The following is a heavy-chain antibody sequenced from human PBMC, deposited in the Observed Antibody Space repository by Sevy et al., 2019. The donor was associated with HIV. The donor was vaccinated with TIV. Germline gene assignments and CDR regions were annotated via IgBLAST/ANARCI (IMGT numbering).Heavy chain of an antibody. CDR3: VTDYCGTQYCGTNYWYNSMEA. V-gene: IGHV3-30*04. Sequence: GGSLRLSCAASGFTFSKTAIHWVRQAPGKGLEWVATISPDGTRKNYPDSVNGRFTISRDNYKGTLHLQLSSLRAEDTAVYYCVTDYCGTQYCGTNYWYNSMEAWGQGTTVTVSS. D-gene: IGHD2-21*01. CDR1: GFTFSKTA. CDR2: ISPDGTRK. J-gene: IGHJ6*02.